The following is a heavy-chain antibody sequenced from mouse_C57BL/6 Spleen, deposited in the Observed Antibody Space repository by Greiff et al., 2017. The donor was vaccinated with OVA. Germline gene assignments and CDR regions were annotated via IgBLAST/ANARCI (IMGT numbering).Heavy chain of an antibody. CDR3: ATRSAWFAY. CDR1: GYTFTDYN. V-gene: IGHV1-18*01. J-gene: IGHJ3*01. CDR2: INPNNGGT. Sequence: EVQLQQSGPELVKPGASVKIPCKASGYTFTDYNMDWVKQSPGKGLEWIGDINPNNGGTNYNQKFKGKATWTVDKSSSTAYMELRSLTSEDTAVYYCATRSAWFAYWGQGTMVTVSA.